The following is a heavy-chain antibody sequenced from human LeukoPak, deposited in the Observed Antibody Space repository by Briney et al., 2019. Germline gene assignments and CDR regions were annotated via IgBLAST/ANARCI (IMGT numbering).Heavy chain of an antibody. CDR2: IKSKTDGGTT. D-gene: IGHD3-10*01. CDR1: GFTFSNAW. J-gene: IGHJ4*02. Sequence: GGSLRLSCAASGFTFSNAWMSWVRQAPGKGLEWVGRIKSKTDGGTTDYAAPVKGRFTISRDDSKNTLYLQMNSLKTEDTAAYYCLRDWYGSGSYWQIRESYFDYWGQGALVTVSS. CDR3: LRDWYGSGSYWQIRESYFDY. V-gene: IGHV3-15*01.